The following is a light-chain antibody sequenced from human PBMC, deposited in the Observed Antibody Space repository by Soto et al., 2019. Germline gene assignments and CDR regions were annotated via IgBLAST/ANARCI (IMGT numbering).Light chain of an antibody. CDR1: NSDVGRYNF. V-gene: IGLV2-11*01. Sequence: QSALTQPRSVSGSPGQLVTISCTGTNSDVGRYNFVSWYQQLPGKAPKLLISAVSQRPSGVPDRFSGSKSGNTASLTISGLQADDEADYFCYSYTASDIWVFGGGTKLTVL. CDR2: AVS. J-gene: IGLJ3*02. CDR3: YSYTASDIWV.